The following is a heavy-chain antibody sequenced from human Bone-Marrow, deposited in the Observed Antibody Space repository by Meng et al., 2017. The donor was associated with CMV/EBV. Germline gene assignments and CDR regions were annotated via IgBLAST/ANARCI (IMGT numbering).Heavy chain of an antibody. CDR2: MNRDGGER. V-gene: IGHV3-7*01. Sequence: GGSLRLSCTVSGFTLSDYWMDWVRQAPGKGLEWVANMNRDGGERNYVDSVRGRFTISRDSAKNTLYLQMNSLRVEDTAVYYCSRENPGLDSWGQGTLVTVSS. CDR3: SRENPGLDS. CDR1: GFTLSDYW. J-gene: IGHJ5*01.